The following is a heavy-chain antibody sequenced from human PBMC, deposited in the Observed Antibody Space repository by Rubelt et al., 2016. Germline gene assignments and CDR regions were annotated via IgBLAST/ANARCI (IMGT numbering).Heavy chain of an antibody. D-gene: IGHD1-7*01. CDR3: ARSLTGTTWGDAFEI. CDR2: WYDGSNK. V-gene: IGHV3-33*01. Sequence: WYDGSNKYYADSVKGRFTISRDNSKNTLYLQMNSLRAEDTAAYYCARSLTGTTWGDAFEIWGQGTTATISS. J-gene: IGHJ3*02.